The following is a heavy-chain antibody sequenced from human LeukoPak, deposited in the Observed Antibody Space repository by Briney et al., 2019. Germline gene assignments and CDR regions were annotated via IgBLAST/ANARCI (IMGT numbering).Heavy chain of an antibody. CDR3: ARGGYYGGDDY. V-gene: IGHV3-11*01. D-gene: IGHD4-23*01. Sequence: GGSLRLSCAASGFTFSDYYMSWIRQAPGKGLKWVSYISGDSSSISYADSVQGRFTVSRDNAKISLYLQMNSLRAEDTAVYYCARGGYYGGDDYWGQGTLVTVSS. CDR2: ISGDSSSI. J-gene: IGHJ4*02. CDR1: GFTFSDYY.